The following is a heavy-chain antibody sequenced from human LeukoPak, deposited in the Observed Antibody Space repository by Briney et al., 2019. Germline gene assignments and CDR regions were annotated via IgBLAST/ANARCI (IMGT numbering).Heavy chain of an antibody. CDR3: ARDFEARATLSLTSDY. CDR2: ISSSSSHI. D-gene: IGHD1-26*01. Sequence: GGSLRLSCAASGFTFSSYTVNWVRLAPGKGLEWVSSISSSSSHIYYADSVKGRFTISRDNAKNPLYLQMNSLRAEDTAVYYCARDFEARATLSLTSDYWGQGTLVTVSS. J-gene: IGHJ4*02. CDR1: GFTFSSYT. V-gene: IGHV3-21*01.